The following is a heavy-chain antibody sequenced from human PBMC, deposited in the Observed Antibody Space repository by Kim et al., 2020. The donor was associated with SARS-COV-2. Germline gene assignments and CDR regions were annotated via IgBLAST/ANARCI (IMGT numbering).Heavy chain of an antibody. CDR3: ARVDYGGNSGAFDI. J-gene: IGHJ3*02. D-gene: IGHD4-17*01. V-gene: IGHV4-59*01. Sequence: NPSLKSRVTISVDTSKNQFSLKLSSVTAADTAVYYCARVDYGGNSGAFDIWGQGTMVTVSS.